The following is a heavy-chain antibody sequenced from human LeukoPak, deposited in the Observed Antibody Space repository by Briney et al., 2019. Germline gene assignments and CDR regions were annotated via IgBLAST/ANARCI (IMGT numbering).Heavy chain of an antibody. CDR2: ISYDGSNK. Sequence: GRSLRLSCAASGFTFSSYGMHWVRQAPGKGLEWVAVISYDGSNKYYADSVKGRFTISRDNSKNTLYLQKNSLRAEDTAVYYCAKDLYDFWSGYGSNFDYWGQGTLVTVSS. CDR3: AKDLYDFWSGYGSNFDY. V-gene: IGHV3-30*18. CDR1: GFTFSSYG. D-gene: IGHD3-3*01. J-gene: IGHJ4*02.